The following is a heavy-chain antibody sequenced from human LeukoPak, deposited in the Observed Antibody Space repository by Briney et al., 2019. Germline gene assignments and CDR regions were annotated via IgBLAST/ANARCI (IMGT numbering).Heavy chain of an antibody. CDR2: IYYSGST. CDR1: GGSISRYY. Sequence: PSETLSLTCTVSGGSISRYYWSWIRQPPGKGLEWIGDIYYSGSTNYNPSLKSRVTISVDTSKNQFSLKLSSVTAADTAVYYCARGHTMVRGVIITVFDYWGQGTLVTVSS. CDR3: ARGHTMVRGVIITVFDY. J-gene: IGHJ4*02. V-gene: IGHV4-59*12. D-gene: IGHD3-10*01.